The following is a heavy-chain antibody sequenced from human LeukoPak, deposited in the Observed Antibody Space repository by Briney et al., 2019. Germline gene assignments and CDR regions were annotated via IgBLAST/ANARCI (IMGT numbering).Heavy chain of an antibody. Sequence: VASVKVSCKASGYTFTSYDLNWVRQATGQGLEWMGWMNPNSGNTGYAQKFQGRVTMTRNTSISTAYMELSSLRSEDTAVYYCARASSSSSYYFDYWGQGTLVTVSS. D-gene: IGHD6-6*01. CDR2: MNPNSGNT. J-gene: IGHJ4*02. V-gene: IGHV1-8*01. CDR1: GYTFTSYD. CDR3: ARASSSSSYYFDY.